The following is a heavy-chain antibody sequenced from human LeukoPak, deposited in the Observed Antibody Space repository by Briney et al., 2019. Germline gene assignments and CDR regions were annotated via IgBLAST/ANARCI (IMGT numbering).Heavy chain of an antibody. Sequence: GGSLRLSCAASGFTFSSYSMNWVRQAPGKGLEWVSSISSSSSYIYYADSVKGRFTISRDNAKNSLYLQMNSLRAEDTAVYYCETLGYCSSTSCYRNYYYYYMDVWGKGTTVTVSS. CDR3: ETLGYCSSTSCYRNYYYYYMDV. D-gene: IGHD2-2*01. CDR1: GFTFSSYS. J-gene: IGHJ6*03. V-gene: IGHV3-21*01. CDR2: ISSSSSYI.